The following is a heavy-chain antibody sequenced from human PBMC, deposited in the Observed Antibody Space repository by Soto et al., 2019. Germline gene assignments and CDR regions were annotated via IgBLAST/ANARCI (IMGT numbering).Heavy chain of an antibody. CDR2: ISYDGSNK. Sequence: QVQLVESGGGVVQPGRSLRLSCAASGFTFSSYAMHWVRQAPGKGLEWVAVISYDGSNKYYADSVKGRFTISRDNSKNTLYLQMNSLRAEDTAVYYCAGYRYGGNYFDQWGQGTLVTASS. D-gene: IGHD2-15*01. CDR3: AGYRYGGNYFDQ. CDR1: GFTFSSYA. V-gene: IGHV3-30-3*01. J-gene: IGHJ4*02.